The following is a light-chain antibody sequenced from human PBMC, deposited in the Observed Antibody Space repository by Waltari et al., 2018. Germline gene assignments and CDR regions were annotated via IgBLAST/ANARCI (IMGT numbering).Light chain of an antibody. CDR1: DSVLYSSNNKNY. Sequence: DIVMTQSPAPLAVSLGERATINCKSGDSVLYSSNNKNYLTWYQQKPGQPPKLLIYWASVRGSGVPDRFSGSESGTDFTLTISNLQAEDVAVYYCQQQYSFPLTFGGGTKVEIK. CDR2: WAS. J-gene: IGKJ4*01. V-gene: IGKV4-1*01. CDR3: QQQYSFPLT.